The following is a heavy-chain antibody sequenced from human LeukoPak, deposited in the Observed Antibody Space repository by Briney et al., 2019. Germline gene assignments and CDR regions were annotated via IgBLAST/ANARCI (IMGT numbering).Heavy chain of an antibody. J-gene: IGHJ3*02. Sequence: SETLSLTCTVSGGSISSYYWSWIRQPAGKGLEWIGRIYTSGSTNYNPSLKSRVTMSVDTSKNQFSLKLSSVTAADTAVYYCARDRDYGDYRAAFDIWGQGTMVTVSS. CDR3: ARDRDYGDYRAAFDI. V-gene: IGHV4-4*07. D-gene: IGHD4-17*01. CDR2: IYTSGST. CDR1: GGSISSYY.